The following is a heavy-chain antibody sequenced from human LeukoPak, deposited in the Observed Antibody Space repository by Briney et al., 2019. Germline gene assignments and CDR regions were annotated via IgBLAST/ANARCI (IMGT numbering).Heavy chain of an antibody. Sequence: GSLRLSCAASGFTFSSYEMSWVRQAPGKGLEWIGSIYYSGDTYYNPSLRSRVTISVDTSKNQFSLKLTSVTAADTAVYYCARSSAAAGPTHNWFGPWGQGTLVTVP. CDR2: IYYSGDT. V-gene: IGHV4-59*05. CDR1: GFTFSSYE. J-gene: IGHJ5*02. CDR3: ARSSAAAGPTHNWFGP. D-gene: IGHD6-13*01.